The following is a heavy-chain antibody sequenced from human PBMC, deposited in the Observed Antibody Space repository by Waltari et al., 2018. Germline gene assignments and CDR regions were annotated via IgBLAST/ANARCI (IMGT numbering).Heavy chain of an antibody. D-gene: IGHD6-13*01. Sequence: QVQLVESGGGVVQPGRSLRLAGAASGFTFSSYGKHWVRQAPGKGLEGVAVIWYDGSNKYYADSVKGRFTISRDNSKNTLYLQMNSLRAEDTAVYYCARDRGQQLVLDYWGQGTLVTVSS. J-gene: IGHJ4*02. CDR2: IWYDGSNK. CDR3: ARDRGQQLVLDY. CDR1: GFTFSSYG. V-gene: IGHV3-33*01.